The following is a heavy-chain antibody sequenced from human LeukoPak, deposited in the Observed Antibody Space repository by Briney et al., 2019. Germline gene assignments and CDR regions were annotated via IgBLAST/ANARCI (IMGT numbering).Heavy chain of an antibody. CDR3: ARLTPDTAIFVY. D-gene: IGHD5-18*01. CDR2: IYYSGST. CDR1: GGSISSYY. V-gene: IGHV4-59*08. J-gene: IGHJ4*02. Sequence: SETLSLTCTVSGGSISSYYWSWIRQPPGKGLEWIGYIYYSGSTNYNPSLKSRVTISVDTSKNQFSLKLSSVTAADTAVYYCARLTPDTAIFVYWGQGTLVTVSS.